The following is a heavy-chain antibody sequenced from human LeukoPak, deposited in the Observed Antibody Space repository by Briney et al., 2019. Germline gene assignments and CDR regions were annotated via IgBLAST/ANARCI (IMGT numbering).Heavy chain of an antibody. CDR1: GCTFAGYW. J-gene: IGHJ4*02. CDR3: AKLSEYSFDS. D-gene: IGHD6-6*01. V-gene: IGHV3-7*02. CDR2: IKSDGSEK. Sequence: QPGGSLRLSCTASGCTFAGYWMTWVRHPPGKGLEWVANIKSDGSEKYYVDSVKGRFTVSRDNTKNSLSLQLNSLRAEVTAVYYCAKLSEYSFDSRGQGTQVTVSS.